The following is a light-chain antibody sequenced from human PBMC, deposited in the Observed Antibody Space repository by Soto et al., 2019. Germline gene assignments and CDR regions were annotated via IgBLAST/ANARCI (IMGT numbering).Light chain of an antibody. CDR3: MQALQTPVT. J-gene: IGKJ5*01. CDR1: QSLVHSNGYTY. Sequence: DIVMTQSPLSLPVTPGEPASISCRSSQSLVHSNGYTYLDWYLQKPGQSPHLLIYLGSNRASWVPDRFSGSGSGTDFTLRISRVEAEDVGVYYCMQALQTPVTFGQGTRLEIK. V-gene: IGKV2-28*01. CDR2: LGS.